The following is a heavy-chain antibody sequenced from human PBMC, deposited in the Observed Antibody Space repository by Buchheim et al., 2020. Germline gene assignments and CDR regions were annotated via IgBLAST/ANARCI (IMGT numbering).Heavy chain of an antibody. CDR1: GDSISSGDYY. D-gene: IGHD5-18*01. Sequence: QVQLQESGPGLVKPSQTLSLTCTVSGDSISSGDYYWSWIRQSPGTGLEWIGYLYYSGSTYYNPSLERRVTISVDTSKHQSSLRLNSVTAADTAMYDCVRGPIEGIPLRNWFDPWGQGTL. V-gene: IGHV4-30-4*01. CDR3: VRGPIEGIPLRNWFDP. J-gene: IGHJ5*02. CDR2: LYYSGST.